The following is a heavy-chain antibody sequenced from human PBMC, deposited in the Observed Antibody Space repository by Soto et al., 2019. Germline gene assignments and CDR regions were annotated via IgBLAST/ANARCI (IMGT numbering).Heavy chain of an antibody. CDR1: GFSFSNYA. J-gene: IGHJ4*02. D-gene: IGHD6-19*01. V-gene: IGHV3-48*02. CDR2: ISSSSSTI. Sequence: GGSLRLSCAASGFSFSNYAMNWVRQAPWKGLEWVSYISSSSSTIYYADSVKGRFTISRDNAKNSLYLQMNSLRDEDTAVYYCARDHGSKWLVQGDCFDYWGQGTLVTVSS. CDR3: ARDHGSKWLVQGDCFDY.